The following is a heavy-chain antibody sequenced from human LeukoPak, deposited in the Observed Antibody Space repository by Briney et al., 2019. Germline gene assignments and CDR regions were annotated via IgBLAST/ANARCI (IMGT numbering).Heavy chain of an antibody. V-gene: IGHV1-69*05. CDR1: GGTFIKYA. CDR3: ARGRGYSYGVFDY. J-gene: IGHJ4*02. CDR2: IIPIFGTA. D-gene: IGHD5-18*01. Sequence: GASVKVSFKASGGTFIKYAISWVRQAPGQGREWMGGIIPIFGTANYAQKFQGRVTITTDESTSTAYMELSSLRSEDTAVYYCARGRGYSYGVFDYWGQGTLVTVSS.